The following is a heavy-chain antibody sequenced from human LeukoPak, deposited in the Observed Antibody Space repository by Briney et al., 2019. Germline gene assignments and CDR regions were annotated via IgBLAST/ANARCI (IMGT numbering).Heavy chain of an antibody. CDR3: ATEGGVHVYYGLDA. CDR1: GDSFNNYC. Sequence: SETLTLTCTVSGDSFNNYCWNWVRQPPGKGLEWIGYISYSGGANYNLSLKSRAIISADTSKKQLSLKVRSMTAADTAVYYCATEGGVHVYYGLDAWGQGNTLTVSS. CDR2: ISYSGGA. V-gene: IGHV4-59*01. D-gene: IGHD2-15*01. J-gene: IGHJ6*02.